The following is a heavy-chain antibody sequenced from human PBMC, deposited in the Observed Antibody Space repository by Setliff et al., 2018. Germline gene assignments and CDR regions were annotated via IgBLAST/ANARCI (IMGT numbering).Heavy chain of an antibody. CDR1: GYSFTVFG. CDR3: ARDKGYDSSGYYFYYYYYMDV. CDR2: ISPYYGST. D-gene: IGHD3-22*01. J-gene: IGHJ6*03. V-gene: IGHV1-18*01. Sequence: ASVKVSCKTSGYSFTVFGISWVRQAPGQGLEWMGWISPYYGSTNYAQKFQGRVTMTTDTSTSTAYMELTSLTSDDTALYYCARDKGYDSSGYYFYYYYYMDVWGKGTTVTVSS.